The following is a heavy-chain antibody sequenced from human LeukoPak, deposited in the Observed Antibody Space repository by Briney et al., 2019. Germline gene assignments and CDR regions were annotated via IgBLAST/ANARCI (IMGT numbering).Heavy chain of an antibody. D-gene: IGHD5-18*01. CDR3: ARGSYGPLENYFDY. CDR2: IPYDGRNK. Sequence: QPGKSPRLSCVASGFTFSSYAMHWVRQAPGKGLEWVAVIPYDGRNKYYADSVKGRFTISRDNTRNTLYLQMNSLRAEDTAVYYCARGSYGPLENYFDYWGQGTLVTVSS. V-gene: IGHV3-30*04. J-gene: IGHJ4*02. CDR1: GFTFSSYA.